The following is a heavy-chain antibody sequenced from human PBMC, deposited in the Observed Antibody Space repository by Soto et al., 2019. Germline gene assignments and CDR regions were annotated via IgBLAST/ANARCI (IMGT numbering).Heavy chain of an antibody. V-gene: IGHV5-51*01. CDR1: GYSFTSYW. D-gene: IGHD3-16*01. J-gene: IGHJ6*02. CDR3: ARLMTKAYYYYYGMDV. CDR2: IYPGDSDT. Sequence: GSLKISCKGSGYSFTSYWIGWVRQMPGKGLEWMGIIYPGDSDTRYSPSFQGQVTISADKSISTAYLQWSSLKASDTAMYYCARLMTKAYYYYYGMDVWGQGTTVTVSS.